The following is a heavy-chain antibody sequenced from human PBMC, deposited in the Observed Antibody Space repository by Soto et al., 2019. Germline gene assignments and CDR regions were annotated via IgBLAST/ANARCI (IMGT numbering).Heavy chain of an antibody. Sequence: SVKVSCKASGGTFSSYAISWVRQAPGQGLEWMGGIIPIFGTANYAQKFQGRVTITADESTSTAYMELSSLRSEDTAVYYCAQGSGWYHYYYYGMDVWGQGTTVTVSS. CDR1: GGTFSSYA. CDR3: AQGSGWYHYYYYGMDV. V-gene: IGHV1-69*13. D-gene: IGHD6-19*01. CDR2: IIPIFGTA. J-gene: IGHJ6*02.